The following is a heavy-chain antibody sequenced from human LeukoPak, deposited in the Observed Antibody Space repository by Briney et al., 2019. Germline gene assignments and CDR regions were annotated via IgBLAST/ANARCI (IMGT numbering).Heavy chain of an antibody. J-gene: IGHJ3*01. D-gene: IGHD4-11*01. CDR1: GFSFSRHW. V-gene: IGHV3-74*01. Sequence: GGSLRLSCAASGFSFSRHWMHWVRQAPGKGLEWVSRINPDGSATRYADSVKGRFTISRDNAKNTLYLQMNSLRAEDTAVYYCATYSEAWGQGTMVTVSS. CDR2: INPDGSAT. CDR3: ATYSEA.